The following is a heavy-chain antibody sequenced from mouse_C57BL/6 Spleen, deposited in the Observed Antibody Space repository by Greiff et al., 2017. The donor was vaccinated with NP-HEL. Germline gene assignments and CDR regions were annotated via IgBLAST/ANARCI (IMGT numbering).Heavy chain of an antibody. CDR2: INPNNGGT. CDR1: GYTFTDYY. J-gene: IGHJ2*01. V-gene: IGHV1-26*01. CDR3: ARGGCDY. Sequence: VQLQQSGPELVKPGASVKISCKASGYTFTDYYMNWVKQSHGKSLEWIGDINPNNGGTSYNQKFKGKATLTVDKSSSTAYMELRSLTSEDSAVYYCARGGCDYWGQGTTLTVSS.